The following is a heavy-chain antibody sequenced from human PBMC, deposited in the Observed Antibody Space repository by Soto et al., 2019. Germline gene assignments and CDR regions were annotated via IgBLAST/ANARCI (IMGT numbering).Heavy chain of an antibody. Sequence: QVQLQQWGAGLLKPSETLSLTCAVYGGSFSGYYWSWIRQPPGKGLGWIGEINHSGSTNYNPSLKSRVTISVDTSKNQFSLKLSSVTAADTAVYYCARGRDLKGSWYFDLWGRGTLVTVSS. D-gene: IGHD6-19*01. CDR2: INHSGST. J-gene: IGHJ2*01. CDR3: ARGRDLKGSWYFDL. V-gene: IGHV4-34*01. CDR1: GGSFSGYY.